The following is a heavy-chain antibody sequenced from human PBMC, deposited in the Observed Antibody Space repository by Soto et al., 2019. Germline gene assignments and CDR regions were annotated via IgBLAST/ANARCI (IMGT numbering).Heavy chain of an antibody. CDR1: GFTFSSYG. Sequence: GGSLRLSCAASGFTFSSYGMHWVRQAPVKGLEWVAVISYDGSNKYYADSVKGRFTISRDNSKNTLYLQMNSLRPEETAVYYYAKNGKGSGYYVFWRGYSSYYYYGMDVGGQGTTVPVS. D-gene: IGHD3-3*01. J-gene: IGHJ6*02. CDR2: ISYDGSNK. V-gene: IGHV3-30*18. CDR3: AKNGKGSGYYVFWRGYSSYYYYGMDV.